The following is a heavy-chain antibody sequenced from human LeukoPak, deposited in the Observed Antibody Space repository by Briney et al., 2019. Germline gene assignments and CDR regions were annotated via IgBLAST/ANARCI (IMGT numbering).Heavy chain of an antibody. Sequence: SETLSLTCAVYGGSFSGYYWSWIRQPPGKGLEWIGEINHSGSTNYNPSLRSRVTISVDTSKNQFSLKLSSVTAADTAVYYCARRTSLNMIVVIDAFDIWGQGTMVTVPS. CDR2: INHSGST. D-gene: IGHD3-22*01. J-gene: IGHJ3*02. V-gene: IGHV4-34*01. CDR1: GGSFSGYY. CDR3: ARRTSLNMIVVIDAFDI.